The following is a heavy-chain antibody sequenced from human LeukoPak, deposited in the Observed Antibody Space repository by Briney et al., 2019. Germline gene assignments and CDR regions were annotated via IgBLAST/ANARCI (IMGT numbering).Heavy chain of an antibody. V-gene: IGHV1-2*02. J-gene: IGHJ4*02. Sequence: ASVKVSCKASGYTFTDFYMHWVRQAPGQGLEWMGWINPNSGVTNYAQKFQGRVTMTRDTSISTAYMELSRLRSDDTAVYYCATEERGWYDYWGQGTLVTVSS. D-gene: IGHD6-19*01. CDR3: ATEERGWYDY. CDR2: INPNSGVT. CDR1: GYTFTDFY.